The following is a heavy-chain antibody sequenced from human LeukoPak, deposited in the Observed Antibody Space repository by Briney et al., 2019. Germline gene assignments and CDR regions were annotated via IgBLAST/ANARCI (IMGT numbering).Heavy chain of an antibody. J-gene: IGHJ4*02. CDR1: SGSIYNHY. D-gene: IGHD5-18*01. V-gene: IGHV4-59*11. CDR3: ARDQIGYGLDY. Sequence: SETLSLTCIVPSGSIYNHYWSWIRQPPGKGLEWIGYIYDSGNTNYNPSLKSRVTISIDMSKNQFSLNLTSVTAADTAVYYCARDQIGYGLDYWGQGTLVTVSS. CDR2: IYDSGNT.